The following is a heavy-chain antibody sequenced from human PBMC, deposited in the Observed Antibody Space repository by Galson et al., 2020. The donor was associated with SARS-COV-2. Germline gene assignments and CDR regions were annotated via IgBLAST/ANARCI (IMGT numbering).Heavy chain of an antibody. CDR3: ARAKYYCSGSTCSTPFDY. Sequence: SETLSLTCTVSGDSISSGGSYWSWLRQHPGKDLEWIGYIYYSGSTSYNPSLKSRVVISVDTSENQFSLKLIAVTAADTAVYYCARAKYYCSGSTCSTPFDYWGQGTLVTVSS. J-gene: IGHJ4*02. D-gene: IGHD2-15*01. CDR1: GDSISSGGSY. V-gene: IGHV4-31*03. CDR2: IYYSGST.